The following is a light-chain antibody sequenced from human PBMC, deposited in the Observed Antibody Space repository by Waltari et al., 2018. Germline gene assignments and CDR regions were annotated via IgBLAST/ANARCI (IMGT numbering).Light chain of an antibody. CDR1: SLRGYY. CDR2: GTD. J-gene: IGLJ1*01. Sequence: SSELTQDPAVSVALGQTVRITCQGDSLRGYYASWYQQNPGQAPVLVINGTDKRPSGIPDRLSGSRSGGTSSLIITGAQAEDEADYFCNSRDDSGDHLYVFGPGTTVSVL. CDR3: NSRDDSGDHLYV. V-gene: IGLV3-19*01.